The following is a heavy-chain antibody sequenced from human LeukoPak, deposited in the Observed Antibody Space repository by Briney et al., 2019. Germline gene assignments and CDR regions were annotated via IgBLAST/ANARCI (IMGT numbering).Heavy chain of an antibody. D-gene: IGHD4-17*01. CDR1: GYTFITYY. CDR2: INPSGGST. CDR3: ARRGEDYGDYDGWFDP. Sequence: GASVKLSCKASGYTFITYYMHWVRPAPGQGLEWMGIINPSGGSTSYAQKFQGRVTMTRDTSTSTVYMELSSLRSEDTAVYYCARRGEDYGDYDGWFDPWGQGTLFTVSS. J-gene: IGHJ5*02. V-gene: IGHV1-46*01.